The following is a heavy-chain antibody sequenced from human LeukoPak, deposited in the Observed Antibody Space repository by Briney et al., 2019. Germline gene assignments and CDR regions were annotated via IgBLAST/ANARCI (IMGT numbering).Heavy chain of an antibody. CDR1: GYTFTSYY. V-gene: IGHV1-46*01. D-gene: IGHD3-3*01. CDR3: ARDPYYDFWSGYLDY. Sequence: GASVKVSCKASGYTFTSYYMHWVRQAPGQGLEWMGIINPSGGSTSYAQKFQGRVTMTRDMSTSTVYMELSSLRSEDTAVYYCARDPYYDFWSGYLDYWGQGTLVTVSS. J-gene: IGHJ4*02. CDR2: INPSGGST.